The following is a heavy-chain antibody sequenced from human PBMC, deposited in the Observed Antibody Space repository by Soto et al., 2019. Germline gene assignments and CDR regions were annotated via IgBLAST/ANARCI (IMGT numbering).Heavy chain of an antibody. CDR2: IKSKIDGEAT. CDR3: TTDLGGYCSSTCRSYYFYGMDV. Sequence: RGGSLGLSCAASGFTFSNAWRSWVRQAPGKGLEWVVRIKSKIDGEATDYAAHVKGRFTISRYYSKNTLYLQMNSLEHEDTAAYYCTTDLGGYCSSTCRSYYFYGMDVWGQGSTVTVSS. D-gene: IGHD2-2*01. J-gene: IGHJ6*02. CDR1: GFTFSNAW. V-gene: IGHV3-15*01.